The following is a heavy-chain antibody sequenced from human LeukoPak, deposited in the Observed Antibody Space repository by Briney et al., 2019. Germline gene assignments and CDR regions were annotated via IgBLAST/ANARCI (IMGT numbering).Heavy chain of an antibody. D-gene: IGHD1-26*01. CDR1: GFTFSYYW. J-gene: IGHJ4*02. V-gene: IGHV3-7*01. CDR2: IMQDGSEK. Sequence: GGSLRLSCAASGFTFSYYWMSWVRQAPGKGLEWVANIMQDGSEKYYVDSVKGRFTISRDNAKNSLYLQMNSLRAEDTAVYYCARDFRGATDYWGQGTLVTVSS. CDR3: ARDFRGATDY.